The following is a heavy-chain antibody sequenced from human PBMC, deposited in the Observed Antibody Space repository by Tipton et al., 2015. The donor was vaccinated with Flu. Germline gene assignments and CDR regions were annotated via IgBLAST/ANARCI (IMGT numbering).Heavy chain of an antibody. CDR1: GYSISRGYY. CDR2: IYESGST. D-gene: IGHD5-24*01. CDR3: ARDPTNYRGIEY. J-gene: IGHJ4*02. V-gene: IGHV4-38-2*02. Sequence: TLSLTCSVSGYSISRGYYWGWIRQPPGRGLEWIGTIYESGSTLNNPSLKSRATRSDDTSTNQFSLNLTSVTAADTAVYYCARDPTNYRGIEYWGQGTLVTVSS.